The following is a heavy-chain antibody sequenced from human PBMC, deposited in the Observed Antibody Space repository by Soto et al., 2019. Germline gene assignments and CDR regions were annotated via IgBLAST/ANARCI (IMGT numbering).Heavy chain of an antibody. CDR1: GFTFSDYA. D-gene: IGHD3-10*01. CDR3: AKVLSKNYYYPFDF. CDR2: ISGGSSVT. J-gene: IGHJ4*02. Sequence: HLGGSLRLSCTASGFTFSDYAMTWVRQAPGKGLEWVSTISGGSSVTYYGDSVKGRFTISRDNAKKTLFLQLNRLSAEDTATYYCAKVLSKNYYYPFDFWGQSTQVTVSS. V-gene: IGHV3-23*01.